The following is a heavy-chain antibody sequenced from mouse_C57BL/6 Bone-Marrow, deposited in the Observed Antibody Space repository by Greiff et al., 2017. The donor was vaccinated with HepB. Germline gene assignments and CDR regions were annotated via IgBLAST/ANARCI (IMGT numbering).Heavy chain of an antibody. CDR2: ISDGGSYT. J-gene: IGHJ2*01. Sequence: EVQLQESGGGLVKPGGSLKLSCAASGFTFSSYAMSWVRQTPEKRLEWVATISDGGSYTYYPDNVKGRFTISRDNAKNNLYLQMSHLKSEDTAMYYCARAGYPYFDYWGQGTTLTVSS. D-gene: IGHD2-2*01. V-gene: IGHV5-4*01. CDR3: ARAGYPYFDY. CDR1: GFTFSSYA.